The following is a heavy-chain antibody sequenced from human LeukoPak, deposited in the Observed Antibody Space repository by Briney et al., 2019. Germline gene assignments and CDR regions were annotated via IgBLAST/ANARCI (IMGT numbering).Heavy chain of an antibody. V-gene: IGHV4-34*01. CDR1: GGSFSGYY. CDR2: INHSGST. CDR3: ARGRIRQQLPPFFDY. J-gene: IGHJ4*02. D-gene: IGHD6-13*01. Sequence: SETLSLNCAVYGGSFSGYYWSWIRQPPGKGLEWVGEINHSGSTNYNPSLKSRVTISVDTSKNQFSLKLSSVTAADTTVYYCARGRIRQQLPPFFDYWGQGTLVTVSS.